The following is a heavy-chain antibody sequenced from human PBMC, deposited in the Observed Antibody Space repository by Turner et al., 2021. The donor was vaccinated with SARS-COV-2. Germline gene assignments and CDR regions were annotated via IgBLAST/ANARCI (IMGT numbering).Heavy chain of an antibody. D-gene: IGHD2-2*01. CDR1: GYTLTELS. CDR2: FDPEDGET. CDR3: ATGYQLRVNWFDP. Sequence: QVQLVQSGAEDKKPGASVKVSCKISGYTLTELSMYWVRQAPGKGLEWMGGFDPEDGETIYAKNFQGRVTMTEDTSTDTAYMELSSLRSEDTAVYFCATGYQLRVNWFDPWGQGTLVTVSS. J-gene: IGHJ5*02. V-gene: IGHV1-24*01.